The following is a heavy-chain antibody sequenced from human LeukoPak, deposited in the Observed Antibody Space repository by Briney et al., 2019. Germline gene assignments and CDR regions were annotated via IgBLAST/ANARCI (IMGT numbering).Heavy chain of an antibody. D-gene: IGHD6-6*01. V-gene: IGHV4-34*01. CDR1: GGSFSGKY. Sequence: KPSETLSLTCAVYGGSFSGKYWTWILQPPGEGLEWIGEITHSGSTYYNPSLKSRVTISVDTSKNQFSLKLNSVTAADTAVYYCARAPPPYSSSDYWGQGTLVTVSS. CDR2: ITHSGST. J-gene: IGHJ4*02. CDR3: ARAPPPYSSSDY.